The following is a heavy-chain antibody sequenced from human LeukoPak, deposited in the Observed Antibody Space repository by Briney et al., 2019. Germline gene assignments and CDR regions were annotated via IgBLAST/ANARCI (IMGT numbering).Heavy chain of an antibody. D-gene: IGHD3-3*01. CDR1: GGSFSGYY. CDR3: ARGGSNTYYDFWSGYTLVHYFDY. J-gene: IGHJ4*02. CDR2: IYYSGST. Sequence: ASETLSLTCAVYGGSFSGYYWSWIRQPPGKGLEWIGYIYYSGSTNYNPSLKSRVTISVDTSKNQFSLKLSSVTAADTAVYYCARGGSNTYYDFWSGYTLVHYFDYWGQGTLVTVSS. V-gene: IGHV4-59*01.